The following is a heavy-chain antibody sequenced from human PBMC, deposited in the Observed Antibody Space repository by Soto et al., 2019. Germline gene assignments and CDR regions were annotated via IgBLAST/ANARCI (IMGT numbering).Heavy chain of an antibody. Sequence: PWGSLRLSCVASGFTFNRYGIHWVRQAPGKGLEWVALISDDVSDKDYADSVKGRFTISRDNSKSTLYLQMNSLRPEDTAVYYCAKTLRFLELAHDYYYGMDVWGDGKTVTVSS. D-gene: IGHD3-3*01. V-gene: IGHV3-30*18. CDR3: AKTLRFLELAHDYYYGMDV. CDR1: GFTFNRYG. J-gene: IGHJ6*04. CDR2: ISDDVSDK.